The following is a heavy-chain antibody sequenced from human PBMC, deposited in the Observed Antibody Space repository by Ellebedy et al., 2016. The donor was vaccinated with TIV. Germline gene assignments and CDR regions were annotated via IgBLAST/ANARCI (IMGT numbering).Heavy chain of an antibody. V-gene: IGHV3-48*01. CDR2: ISSSISTI. Sequence: PGGSLRLSCAASGFTFSSYSMNWVRQAPGKGLEWVSYISSSISTIYYADSVKGRFTISRDNAKNSLYLQMNSLRAEDTAVYYCARWAMVRGVNWGQGTLVTVSS. CDR3: ARWAMVRGVN. J-gene: IGHJ4*02. CDR1: GFTFSSYS. D-gene: IGHD3-10*01.